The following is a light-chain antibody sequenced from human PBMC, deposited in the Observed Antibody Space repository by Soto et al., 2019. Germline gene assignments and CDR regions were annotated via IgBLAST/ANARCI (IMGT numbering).Light chain of an antibody. J-gene: IGKJ2*01. CDR3: QQFDGSRPAFT. CDR2: GAS. CDR1: QTVNNRH. Sequence: ESLLTQSPGTLSLSPGERATLSCRASQTVNNRHLNWYQHKPGQAPRLLIYGASIRAAGIPDRFSGSRSGADFSLTITRLDPEDSAVYYCQQFDGSRPAFTFGQGTKLEI. V-gene: IGKV3-20*01.